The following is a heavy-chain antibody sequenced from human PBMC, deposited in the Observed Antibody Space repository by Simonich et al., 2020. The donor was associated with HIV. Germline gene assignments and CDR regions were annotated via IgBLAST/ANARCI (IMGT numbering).Heavy chain of an antibody. J-gene: IGHJ4*02. Sequence: HVRLQQCGAGLLKLSKTLSLTCAVYGGSFSGYYWRWIRQPCGKGHDRMGEINHSDTTNNNPSLKSRVTISRDTSKNKFSLKLSSVTAADTAIYYCARVIFVTSAGFDYWGQGTLVTVSS. CDR2: INHSDTT. V-gene: IGHV4-34*01. D-gene: IGHD3-3*02. CDR3: ARVIFVTSAGFDY. CDR1: GGSFSGYY.